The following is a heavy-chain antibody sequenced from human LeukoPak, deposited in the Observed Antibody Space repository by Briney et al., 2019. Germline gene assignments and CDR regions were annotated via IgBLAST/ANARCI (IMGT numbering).Heavy chain of an antibody. J-gene: IGHJ5*02. Sequence: ASVKDSCKASGYTFTSYGISWVRQAPGQELEWMGWISAYNGNTNYAQKLQGRVTMTTDTSTSTAYMELRSLRSDDTAVYYCDLIGVATNNFDPWGQGTLVTVSS. CDR1: GYTFTSYG. CDR2: ISAYNGNT. D-gene: IGHD5-12*01. CDR3: DLIGVATNNFDP. V-gene: IGHV1-18*01.